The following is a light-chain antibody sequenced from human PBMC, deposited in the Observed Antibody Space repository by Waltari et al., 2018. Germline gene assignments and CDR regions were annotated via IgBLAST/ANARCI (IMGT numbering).Light chain of an antibody. V-gene: IGLV1-47*01. CDR1: SSNIGSNS. CDR2: RNN. J-gene: IGLJ3*02. CDR3: AAWDDSLSGYWV. Sequence: QSVLTQPPSASGTPGQRVTNSCSGTSSNIGSNSVYWYQQLPGPAPKPLIYRNNERPSGVPDRFSGSKSGTSASLAISGLLSEDESYYYCAAWDDSLSGYWVFGGGTKLTVL.